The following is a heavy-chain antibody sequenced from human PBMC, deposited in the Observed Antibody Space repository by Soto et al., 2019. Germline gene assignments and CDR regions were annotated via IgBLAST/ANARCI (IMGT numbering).Heavy chain of an antibody. CDR3: ARGVLH. CDR2: INYSGST. V-gene: IGHV4-31*03. J-gene: IGHJ4*02. CDR1: GGSISSGGYY. Sequence: QVQLQESGPGLVKPSQNLSLTCSVYGGSISSGGYYWSWIRQNPGKGLEWIGSINYSGSTYYNPSRKSRVNISVDTSKKQFSLKLSSVTAADTAVYYCARGVLHWGQGTLVTVSS. D-gene: IGHD3-16*01.